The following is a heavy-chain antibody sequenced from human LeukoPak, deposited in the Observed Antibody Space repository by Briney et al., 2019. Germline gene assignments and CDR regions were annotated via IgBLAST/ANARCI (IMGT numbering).Heavy chain of an antibody. CDR3: ARDVVVTAIEPYWYFDL. Sequence: ASVRVSCKASGYTFTGYYMHWVRQAPGQGLEWMGWINPNSGGTNYAQKFQGRVTMTRDTSISTAYMELSRLRSDDTAVYYCARDVVVTAIEPYWYFDLWGRGTLVTVSS. D-gene: IGHD2-21*02. V-gene: IGHV1-2*02. CDR2: INPNSGGT. CDR1: GYTFTGYY. J-gene: IGHJ2*01.